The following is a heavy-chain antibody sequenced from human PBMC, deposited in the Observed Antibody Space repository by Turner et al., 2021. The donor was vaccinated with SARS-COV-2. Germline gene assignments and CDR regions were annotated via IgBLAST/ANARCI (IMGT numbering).Heavy chain of an antibody. Sequence: QVQLVQAGAEVKTPGASVKVSCKASGGTFSSNAISWVRQAPGQGLEWMGGIIPICGTANFAQKFQGRVTITADKSTSTAYMELSSLRSEDTAVYYCARVGSYDSSGYYYDYWGQGTLVTVSS. D-gene: IGHD3-22*01. CDR1: GGTFSSNA. CDR3: ARVGSYDSSGYYYDY. CDR2: IIPICGTA. V-gene: IGHV1-69*13. J-gene: IGHJ4*02.